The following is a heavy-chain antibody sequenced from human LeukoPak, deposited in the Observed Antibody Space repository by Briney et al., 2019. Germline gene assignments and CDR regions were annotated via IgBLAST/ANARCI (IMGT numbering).Heavy chain of an antibody. CDR1: GGSISSGGYY. CDR2: IYYSGST. J-gene: IGHJ4*02. D-gene: IGHD3-22*01. V-gene: IGHV4-31*03. Sequence: SQTLSLTCTVSGGSISSGGYYWSWIRQHPGKGLEWIGYIYYSGSTYYNPSLKSRVTISVDTSKNQFSLKLSSVTAADTAVYYCARGVIYYDSSGFDYWGQGTLVTVSP. CDR3: ARGVIYYDSSGFDY.